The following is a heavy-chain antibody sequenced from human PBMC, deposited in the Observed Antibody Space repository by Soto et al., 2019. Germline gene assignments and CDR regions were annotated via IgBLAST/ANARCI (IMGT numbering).Heavy chain of an antibody. CDR1: GGSFSGYY. Sequence: QVQLQQWGAGLLKPSETLSLTCAVYGGSFSGYYWSWIRQPPGKGLEWIGEINHSGSTNYNPSLKSRVTISVEASKNQFSRKLSSVTAADTAVYYCARGLGDILTGYYRGTDYYYYYMDVWGKGTTVTVSS. V-gene: IGHV4-34*01. D-gene: IGHD3-9*01. CDR3: ARGLGDILTGYYRGTDYYYYYMDV. J-gene: IGHJ6*03. CDR2: INHSGST.